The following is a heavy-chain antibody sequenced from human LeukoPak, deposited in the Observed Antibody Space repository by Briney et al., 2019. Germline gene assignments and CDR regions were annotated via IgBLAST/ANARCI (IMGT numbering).Heavy chain of an antibody. J-gene: IGHJ4*02. CDR1: GFTFSSYW. CDR3: ARDEDLLFDY. V-gene: IGHV3-30-3*01. Sequence: GGSLRLSCAASGFTFSSYWMSWVRQAPGKGLEWVAVISYDGSNKYYADSVKGRFTISRDNSKNTLYLQMNSLRAEDTAVYYCARDEDLLFDYWGQGTLVTVSS. D-gene: IGHD2-15*01. CDR2: ISYDGSNK.